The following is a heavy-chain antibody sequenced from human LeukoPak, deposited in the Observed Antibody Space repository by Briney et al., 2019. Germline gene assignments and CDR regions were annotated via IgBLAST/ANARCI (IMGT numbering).Heavy chain of an antibody. CDR2: IYPYDSDT. CDR1: GYSFSTYW. D-gene: IGHD6-6*01. V-gene: IGHV5-51*01. CDR3: ARQLRESITANWFDP. J-gene: IGHJ5*02. Sequence: GESLRISCKGSGYSFSTYWIAWVRQMPGKGLEWMGFIYPYDSDTRYSPSFQGQVTISADKSISTAYLQWSSLKASDTAMYYCARQLRESITANWFDPWGQGTQVTVYS.